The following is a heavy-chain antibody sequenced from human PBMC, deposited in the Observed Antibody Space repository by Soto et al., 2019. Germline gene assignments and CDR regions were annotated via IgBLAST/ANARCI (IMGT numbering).Heavy chain of an antibody. D-gene: IGHD3-22*01. J-gene: IGHJ4*02. CDR2: IIPIFGTA. CDR1: GGTFSSYA. CDR3: ARVSPMGYYDSSGYSAAFDY. Sequence: GASVKVSCKASGGTFSSYAISWVRQAPGQGLEWMGGIIPIFGTANYAQKFQGRVTITADESTSTAYMELSSLRSEDTAVYYCARVSPMGYYDSSGYSAAFDYWGQGTLVTVSS. V-gene: IGHV1-69*13.